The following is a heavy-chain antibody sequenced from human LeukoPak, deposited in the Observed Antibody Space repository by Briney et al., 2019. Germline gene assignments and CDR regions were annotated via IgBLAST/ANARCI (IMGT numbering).Heavy chain of an antibody. D-gene: IGHD3-9*01. CDR1: GGSFSSFV. J-gene: IGHJ4*02. CDR2: ISVYNGIT. V-gene: IGHV1-18*01. CDR3: ARVAELYNILTGSYSSAFDY. Sequence: ASVKVSCKASGGSFSSFVITWVRQAPGQGLEWMGWISVYNGITNYAQKLQDRVTMTTDTSSSTAYMELRSLRSDDTAVYYCARVAELYNILTGSYSSAFDYWGQGTLVTVSS.